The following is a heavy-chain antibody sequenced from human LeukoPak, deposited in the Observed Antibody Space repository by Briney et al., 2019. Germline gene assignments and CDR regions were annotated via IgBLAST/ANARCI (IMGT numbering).Heavy chain of an antibody. CDR3: ARAKFMVRGVYDY. V-gene: IGHV4-34*01. CDR2: INHSGST. D-gene: IGHD3-10*01. CDR1: GGSFSGYY. Sequence: SETLSLTCAVYGGSFSGYYWSWLRQPPGKGLEWIGEINHSGSTNYNPSVKSRVTISVDTSKNQLSLKLSSVTAADTAVYYCARAKFMVRGVYDYWGQGTLVTVSS. J-gene: IGHJ4*02.